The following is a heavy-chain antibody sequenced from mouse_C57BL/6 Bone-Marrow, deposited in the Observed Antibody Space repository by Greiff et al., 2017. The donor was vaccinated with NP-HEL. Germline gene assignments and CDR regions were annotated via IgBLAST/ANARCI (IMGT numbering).Heavy chain of an antibody. V-gene: IGHV5-12*01. CDR3: AREGYYGSRYYYAMDY. D-gene: IGHD1-1*01. J-gene: IGHJ4*01. CDR1: GFTFSDYY. Sequence: DVKLVESGGGLVQPGGSLKLSCAASGFTFSDYYMYWVRQTPEKRLEWVAYISNGGGSTYYPDTVKGRFTISRDNAKNTLYLQMSRLKSEDTAMYYCAREGYYGSRYYYAMDYWGQGTSVTVSS. CDR2: ISNGGGST.